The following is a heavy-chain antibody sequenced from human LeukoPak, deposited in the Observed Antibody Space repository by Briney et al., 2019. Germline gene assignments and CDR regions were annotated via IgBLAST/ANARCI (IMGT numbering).Heavy chain of an antibody. J-gene: IGHJ4*02. CDR1: GGSISSYY. D-gene: IGHD2-2*01. Sequence: SETLSLTCTVSGGSISSYYWSWIRQPPGKGLEWIGYIYYNGSTNYNPSLKSRVTISVDTSKNHFSLKLSSVTAADTAVYYCARHYCSSARCYEIVYWGQGTLVTVSS. V-gene: IGHV4-59*08. CDR2: IYYNGST. CDR3: ARHYCSSARCYEIVY.